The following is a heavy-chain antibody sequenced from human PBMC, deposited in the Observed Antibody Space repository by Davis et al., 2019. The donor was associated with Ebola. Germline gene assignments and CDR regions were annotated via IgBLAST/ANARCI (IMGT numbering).Heavy chain of an antibody. Sequence: HSQIPSLSRAIPGDSVSISSGGWNWIRQSPSRGLEWLGRTYYTSKWHNDYVESVKSRISINPDTSKNQLSLQLNSVTPEDAAVYYCVRGWGRSGLDVWGQGTTVTVSS. CDR1: GDSVSISSGG. V-gene: IGHV6-1*01. CDR2: TYYTSKWHN. CDR3: VRGWGRSGLDV. J-gene: IGHJ6*02. D-gene: IGHD3-16*01.